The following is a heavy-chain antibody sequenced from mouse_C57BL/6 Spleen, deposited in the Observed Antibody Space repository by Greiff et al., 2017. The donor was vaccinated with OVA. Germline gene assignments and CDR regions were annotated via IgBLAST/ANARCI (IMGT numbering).Heavy chain of an antibody. D-gene: IGHD1-1*01. CDR2: IYWDDDK. CDR3: ARRPITTVVAPYAMDY. J-gene: IGHJ4*01. V-gene: IGHV8-12*01. CDR1: GFSLSTSGMG. Sequence: QVQLKESGPGILQSSQTLSLTCSFSGFSLSTSGMGVSWIRQPSGKGLEWLAHIYWDDDKRYNPSLKSRLTISKDTSRNQVFLKITSVDTADTATYYCARRPITTVVAPYAMDYWGQGTSVTVSS.